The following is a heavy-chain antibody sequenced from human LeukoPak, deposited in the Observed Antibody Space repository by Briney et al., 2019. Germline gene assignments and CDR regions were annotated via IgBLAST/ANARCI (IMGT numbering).Heavy chain of an antibody. D-gene: IGHD3-3*01. CDR1: GFTFSSYD. CDR3: ARYDLWSGSNYGMDV. CDR2: ISSSGSTI. Sequence: GGSLRLSCAASGFTFSSYDMNCVRQTPGKGLEWLSYISSSGSTIYYADSVKGRFTISRDNAKNSLYLQMNSLRAEDTAVYYCARYDLWSGSNYGMDVWGQGTRSPSR. J-gene: IGHJ6*02. V-gene: IGHV3-48*03.